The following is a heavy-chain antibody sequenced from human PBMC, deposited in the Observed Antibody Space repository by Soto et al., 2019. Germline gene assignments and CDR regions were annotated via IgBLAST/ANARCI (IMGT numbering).Heavy chain of an antibody. CDR1: GYSFTSYW. J-gene: IGHJ3*02. CDR2: IYPGDSDT. V-gene: IGHV5-51*01. Sequence: PGESLKISCKGSGYSFTSYWIGWVRQMPGKGLEWMGIIYPGDSDTRYSPSFQGQVTISADKSISTAYLQWSSLKASDTAMYYCARGYCSGGSCYFVTDAFDIWGQGTMVTVSS. D-gene: IGHD2-15*01. CDR3: ARGYCSGGSCYFVTDAFDI.